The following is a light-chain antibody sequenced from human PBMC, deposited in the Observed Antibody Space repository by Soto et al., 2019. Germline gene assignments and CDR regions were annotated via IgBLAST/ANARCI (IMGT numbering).Light chain of an antibody. J-gene: IGLJ3*02. CDR3: CSYTSSNTVV. CDR2: EVN. V-gene: IGLV2-14*01. Sequence: QPVLTQPASVSGSPGQSITISCTGTSSDIGAYKYVAWYQQQSGQAPKLMTYEVNNRPSGVSNRFSGSKSGNTASLTIAGLQAEDEADYYCCSYTSSNTVVFGGGTKVTVL. CDR1: SSDIGAYKY.